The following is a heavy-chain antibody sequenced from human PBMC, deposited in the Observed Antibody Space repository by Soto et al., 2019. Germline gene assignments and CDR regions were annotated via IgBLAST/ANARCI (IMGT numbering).Heavy chain of an antibody. CDR2: ISAYNGST. V-gene: IGHV1-18*01. CDR1: GYTFTSYG. Sequence: ASVKVSCKASGYTFTSYGISWVRQAPGQGLEWMGWISAYNGSTSYAQKFQGRVTMTRDTSTSTVYTELSSLRSEDTAVYYCARDGTGTTGQIDYWGQGTLVTVS. D-gene: IGHD1-1*01. J-gene: IGHJ4*02. CDR3: ARDGTGTTGQIDY.